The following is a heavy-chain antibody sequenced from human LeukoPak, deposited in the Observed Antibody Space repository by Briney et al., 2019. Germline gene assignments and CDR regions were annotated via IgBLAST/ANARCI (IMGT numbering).Heavy chain of an antibody. CDR2: ISSGGST. CDR1: GFTFRTYA. CDR3: AEGPGLNWFDP. V-gene: IGHV3-23*01. J-gene: IGHJ5*02. Sequence: GGSLRLSCVASGFTFRTYAMSWVRQAPGKGLEWVSGISSGGSTYYADSVKGRFTISRDSSKNTLYLQMNSLRAEDTAVYYCAEGPGLNWFDPWGQGTLVTVSS. D-gene: IGHD3-9*01.